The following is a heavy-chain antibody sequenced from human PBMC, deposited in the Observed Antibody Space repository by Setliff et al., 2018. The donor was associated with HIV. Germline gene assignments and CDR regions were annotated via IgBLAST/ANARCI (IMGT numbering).Heavy chain of an antibody. J-gene: IGHJ4*02. V-gene: IGHV4-4*07. CDR3: ARLRQWLAFFDS. Sequence: SETLSLTCTVSGGSFSDYYRSWIRQPPGKGLEWIGRIYTSGSTNYNPSLKSRVTISLDTSKNQFSLRLTSVTAADTAVYYCARLRQWLAFFDSWGQGTLVTVSS. CDR2: IYTSGST. D-gene: IGHD6-19*01. CDR1: GGSFSDYY.